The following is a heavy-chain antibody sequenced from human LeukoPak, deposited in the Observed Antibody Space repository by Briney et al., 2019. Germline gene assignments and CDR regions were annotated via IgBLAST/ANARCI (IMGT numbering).Heavy chain of an antibody. CDR2: ISGTSHLI. CDR1: GFTFSTYS. J-gene: IGHJ4*02. CDR3: ARAIYDSSGYYLDY. V-gene: IGHV3-48*01. Sequence: GGSLRLSCAASGFTFSTYSINWVRQAPGKGLEWVSYISGTSHLIYYADSVKGRFTISRDNAKNSLYLQMNSLRAGDTAVYYCARAIYDSSGYYLDYWGQGTLVTVSS. D-gene: IGHD3-22*01.